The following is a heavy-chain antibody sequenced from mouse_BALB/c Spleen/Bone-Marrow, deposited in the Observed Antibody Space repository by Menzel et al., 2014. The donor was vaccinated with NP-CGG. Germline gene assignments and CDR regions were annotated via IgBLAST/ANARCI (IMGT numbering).Heavy chain of an antibody. CDR2: IYPGNGDT. CDR3: ATLYAMDY. J-gene: IGHJ4*01. CDR1: GYTFTSYN. Sequence: LQQSGAELVKPGASVKMSCKASGYTFTSYNMHWVKQTPGQGLEWIGAIYPGNGDTSYNQKFKGKATLTADKSSSTAYMQLSRLTSEDSAVYYCATLYAMDYWGQGTSVTVSS. V-gene: IGHV1-12*01.